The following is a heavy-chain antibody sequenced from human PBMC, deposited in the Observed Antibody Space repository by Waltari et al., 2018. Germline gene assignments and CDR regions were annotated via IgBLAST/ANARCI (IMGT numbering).Heavy chain of an antibody. V-gene: IGHV4-34*01. CDR1: GGSFSGYY. CDR3: ARGQYYGSGSRTRPDYYYYMDV. Sequence: QVQLQQWGAGLLKPSETLSLTCAVYGGSFSGYYWSWIRQPPGKGLEWIGEINHSGSTNYTPSLKSRVTISVDTSKNQFSLKLSSVTAADTAVYYCARGQYYGSGSRTRPDYYYYMDVWGKGTTVTVSS. CDR2: INHSGST. D-gene: IGHD3-10*01. J-gene: IGHJ6*03.